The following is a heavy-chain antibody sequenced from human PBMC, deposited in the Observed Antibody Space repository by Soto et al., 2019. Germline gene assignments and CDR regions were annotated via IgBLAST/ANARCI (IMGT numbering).Heavy chain of an antibody. CDR2: IYYSGST. V-gene: IGHV4-59*01. Sequence: QVQLQESGPGLVKPSETLSLTCTVSGGSISSYYWSWIRQPPGKGLEWIGYIYYSGSTNYNPSLKSRVTISVDTSKNQFSLKLSSVTAADTAVYYCARARYGDYFRYGMDVWGQGTTVTVSS. D-gene: IGHD4-17*01. CDR3: ARARYGDYFRYGMDV. J-gene: IGHJ6*02. CDR1: GGSISSYY.